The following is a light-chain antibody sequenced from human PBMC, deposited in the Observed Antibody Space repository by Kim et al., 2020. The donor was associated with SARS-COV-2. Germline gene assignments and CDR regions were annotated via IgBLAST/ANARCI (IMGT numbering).Light chain of an antibody. V-gene: IGLV3-1*01. CDR1: KLGDKY. CDR2: QDS. Sequence: SYELTQPPSVSVSPGQTASITCSGDKLGDKYARWYQQKPGQSPVLVIYQDSKRPSGIPERFSGSNSGNTATLTISGTQAMDEADYYCQAWDSSLWVFGGGTQLTVL. CDR3: QAWDSSLWV. J-gene: IGLJ3*02.